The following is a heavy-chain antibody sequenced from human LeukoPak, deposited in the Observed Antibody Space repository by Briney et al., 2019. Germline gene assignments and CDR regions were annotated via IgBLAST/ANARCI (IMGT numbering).Heavy chain of an antibody. D-gene: IGHD2-15*01. CDR2: IYSGGST. Sequence: AGGSLRLSCAASGFTVSSNYMSWVRQAPGKGLEWVSVIYSGGSTYYADSVKGRFTISRDNAKNSLYLQMNSLRDEDTAVYYCARNPGACSGGSCYYPFDYWGQGTLVTVSS. J-gene: IGHJ4*02. V-gene: IGHV3-53*01. CDR1: GFTVSSNY. CDR3: ARNPGACSGGSCYYPFDY.